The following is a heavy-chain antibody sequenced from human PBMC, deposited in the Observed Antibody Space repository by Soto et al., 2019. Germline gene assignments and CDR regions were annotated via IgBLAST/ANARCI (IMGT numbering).Heavy chain of an antibody. J-gene: IGHJ4*02. V-gene: IGHV4-30-4*01. CDR1: GGSISSGDYY. CDR2: IYYSGST. Sequence: PSETLSLTCTVSGGSISSGDYYWSWIRQAPGKGLEWIGYIYYSGSTYYNPSLKSRVTISVDTSKNQFSLKLSSVTAADTAVYYCARVSYDYVWGSYRPALLFDYWGQGTLVTVSS. CDR3: ARVSYDYVWGSYRPALLFDY. D-gene: IGHD3-16*02.